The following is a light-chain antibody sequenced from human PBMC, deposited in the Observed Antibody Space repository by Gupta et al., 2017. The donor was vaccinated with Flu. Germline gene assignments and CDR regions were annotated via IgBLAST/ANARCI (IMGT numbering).Light chain of an antibody. V-gene: IGLV2-14*01. CDR2: EVT. Sequence: QSALTQPASVSGSPGQSTTISCTGTSTDVGRYNYVSWYQQYPGKAPKLMIFEVTNRPSGVSDRFSGSKSGNTASLTISGLQAEDEADYYCSSYTSSTTLEFGGGTKLTVL. J-gene: IGLJ3*02. CDR3: SSYTSSTTLE. CDR1: STDVGRYNY.